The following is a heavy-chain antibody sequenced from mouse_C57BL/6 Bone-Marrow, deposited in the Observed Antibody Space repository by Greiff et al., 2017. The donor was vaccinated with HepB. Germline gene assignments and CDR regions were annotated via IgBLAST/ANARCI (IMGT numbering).Heavy chain of an antibody. CDR3: ARVSSPRYYWYFDV. V-gene: IGHV1-55*01. Sequence: VQLQQSGAELVKPGASVKMSCKASGYTFTSYWITWVKQRPGQGLEWIGDIYPGSGSTNYNEKFKGKATLTADKSSSTAYMQLSSLTSEDSAVYFCARVSSPRYYWYFDVWGTGTTVTVSS. CDR2: IYPGSGST. J-gene: IGHJ1*03. CDR1: GYTFTSYW.